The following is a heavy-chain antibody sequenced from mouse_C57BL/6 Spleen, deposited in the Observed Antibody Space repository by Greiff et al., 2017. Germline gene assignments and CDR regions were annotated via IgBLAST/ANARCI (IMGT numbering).Heavy chain of an antibody. Sequence: QVHVKQPGTELVKPGASVKLSCKASGYTFTSYWMHWVKQRPGQGLEWVGNIKPSNGGTNYNEKFKSKATLTVDKSSSPAYMQLSSLTSEDAAVYYCARDGDYGYFDYWGQGTTLTVSS. CDR3: ARDGDYGYFDY. D-gene: IGHD2-13*01. J-gene: IGHJ2*01. V-gene: IGHV1-53*01. CDR1: GYTFTSYW. CDR2: IKPSNGGT.